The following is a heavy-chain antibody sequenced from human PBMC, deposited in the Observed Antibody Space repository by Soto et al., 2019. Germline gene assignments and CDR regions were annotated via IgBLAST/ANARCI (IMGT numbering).Heavy chain of an antibody. J-gene: IGHJ3*01. V-gene: IGHV4-59*03. Sequence: LSLTCTVSGGSINNYYWNWIRQPPGKGLEWIGYVSYSGRTNYNPSLKSRVNMLVDKSKNQFSLNLTSVTAADTAVYYCARLQYTVVTATDVWGQGTMVTVSS. CDR3: ARLQYTVVTATDV. CDR1: GGSINNYY. D-gene: IGHD2-21*02. CDR2: VSYSGRT.